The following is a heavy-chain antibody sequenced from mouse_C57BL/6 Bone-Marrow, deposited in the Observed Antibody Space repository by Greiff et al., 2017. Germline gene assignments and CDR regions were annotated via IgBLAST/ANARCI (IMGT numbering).Heavy chain of an antibody. CDR2: IDPENGDT. CDR1: GFNIKDDY. CDR3: TTCGLLPLEAMGY. J-gene: IGHJ4*01. V-gene: IGHV14-4*01. Sequence: VQLQQSGAELVRPGASVKLSCTASGFNIKDDYMHWVKQRPEQGLEWIGWIDPENGDTEYASKFQGKATITADTSSNTAYLQLSSLTSEDTAVYYCTTCGLLPLEAMGYWGQGTSVTVSS. D-gene: IGHD2-3*01.